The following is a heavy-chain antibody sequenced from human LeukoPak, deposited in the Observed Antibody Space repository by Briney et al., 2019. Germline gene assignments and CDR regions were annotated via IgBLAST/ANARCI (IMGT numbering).Heavy chain of an antibody. Sequence: GGSLRLSCAASGFTFSSYWMSWVRQAPGKGLEWVANIKQDGSEKYYVDSVKGRFTISRDNAKNSVFLQMSSVRPEDTAVYYCAKGEYHQDGIGENRFDNWGQGALVTVSS. V-gene: IGHV3-7*01. CDR1: GFTFSSYW. J-gene: IGHJ4*02. D-gene: IGHD5-24*01. CDR2: IKQDGSEK. CDR3: AKGEYHQDGIGENRFDN.